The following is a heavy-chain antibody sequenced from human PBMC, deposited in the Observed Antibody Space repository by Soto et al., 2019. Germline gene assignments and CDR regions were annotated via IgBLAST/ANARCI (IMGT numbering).Heavy chain of an antibody. J-gene: IGHJ6*02. CDR3: ARQGSNGAYYYYGMDV. CDR2: IYPGDSDT. CDR1: GYRVSSYW. Sequence: GESLKISCKGSGYRVSSYWSAWVRQIPGKGLEWVGIIYPGDSDTRYSPSFQGQVTMSVDKSNNTAYLHWSSLKASDTAMYYCARQGSNGAYYYYGMDVWGQGTTVTVSS. D-gene: IGHD2-8*01. V-gene: IGHV5-51*01.